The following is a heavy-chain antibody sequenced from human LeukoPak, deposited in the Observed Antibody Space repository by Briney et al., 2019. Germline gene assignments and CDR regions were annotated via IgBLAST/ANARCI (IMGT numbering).Heavy chain of an antibody. CDR2: INPDGSEK. CDR3: ARDFGTIVVVTAIVD. J-gene: IGHJ4*02. V-gene: IGHV3-7*01. CDR1: GFTFSSYW. D-gene: IGHD2-21*02. Sequence: PGGSLRLSCAASGFTFSSYWMSWVRQAPGKGLEWVANINPDGSEKYYVDSVKGRFTISRDNAKNSLYLQMNSLRAEDTAVYYCARDFGTIVVVTAIVDWGQGTLVTVSS.